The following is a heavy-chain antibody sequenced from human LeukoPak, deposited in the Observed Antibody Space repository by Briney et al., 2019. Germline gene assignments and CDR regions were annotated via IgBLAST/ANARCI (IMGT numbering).Heavy chain of an antibody. Sequence: GGSLRLSCAASGFTLSDHYMDWVRQAPGKGLEWVGRTRNKANSYTTEYAASVKGRFTISRDDSKNSLYLQMNSLKTEDTAVYYCASLYGSGKRWVDPWGQGTLVTVSS. CDR3: ASLYGSGKRWVDP. D-gene: IGHD3-10*01. CDR2: TRNKANSYTT. V-gene: IGHV3-72*01. J-gene: IGHJ5*02. CDR1: GFTLSDHY.